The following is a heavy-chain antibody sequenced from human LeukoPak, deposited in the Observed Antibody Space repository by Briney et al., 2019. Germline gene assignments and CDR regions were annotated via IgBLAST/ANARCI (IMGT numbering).Heavy chain of an antibody. D-gene: IGHD3-3*01. CDR2: INPSGGST. V-gene: IGHV1-46*01. CDR1: RYTFISYY. Sequence: ASVKVSCKASRYTFISYYMHWVRQAPGQGVEGMGVINPSGGSTSYAQKFQGRVTMTRDMSTSTVYMELSSLRSEDPAVYYCARAGSGYYFDNWFDPGGQRTLVTVSS. CDR3: ARAGSGYYFDNWFDP. J-gene: IGHJ5*02.